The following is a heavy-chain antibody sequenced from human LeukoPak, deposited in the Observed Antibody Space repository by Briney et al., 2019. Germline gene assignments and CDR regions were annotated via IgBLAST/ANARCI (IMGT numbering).Heavy chain of an antibody. J-gene: IGHJ3*02. CDR3: ARRWALVSSAFDI. V-gene: IGHV3-20*04. CDR1: GFTFSSYA. D-gene: IGHD3-16*02. CDR2: INWNGGST. Sequence: PGGSLRLSCAASGFTFSSYAMSWVRQAPGKGLEWVSGINWNGGSTGYADSVKGRFTISRDNAKNSLYLQMNSLRAEDTALYYCARRWALVSSAFDIWGQGTMVTVSS.